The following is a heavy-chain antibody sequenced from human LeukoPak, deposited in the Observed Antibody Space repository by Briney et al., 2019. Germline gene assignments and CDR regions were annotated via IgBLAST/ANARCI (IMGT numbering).Heavy chain of an antibody. CDR1: GYTFTSYG. CDR3: ARFGVVTKYYYYGMDV. J-gene: IGHJ6*02. CDR2: ISAYNGNT. D-gene: IGHD3-3*01. V-gene: IGHV1-18*01. Sequence: ASVKVSCKASGYTFTSYGISWVRQAPGQGLEGMGWISAYNGNTNYAQKLQGRVTMTTDTSTSTAYMELRSLRSDDTAVYYCARFGVVTKYYYYGMDVWGQGTTVTVSS.